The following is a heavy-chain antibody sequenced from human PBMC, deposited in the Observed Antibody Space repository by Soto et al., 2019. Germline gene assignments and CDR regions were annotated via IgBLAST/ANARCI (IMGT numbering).Heavy chain of an antibody. CDR1: GFTVSTYW. J-gene: IGHJ5*02. CDR2: IMQDGSEK. V-gene: IGHV3-7*01. D-gene: IGHD3-10*01. CDR3: ARDNGNPKGRFDP. Sequence: EVQLVESGGGLVQPGGSLRLSCAASGFTVSTYWMNWVRQAPGKGLEWVANIMQDGSEKYYVDSVKGRFTISSDNASNSLSLPMNSLRADVTGIYYCARDNGNPKGRFDPWGQGTLVTVSS.